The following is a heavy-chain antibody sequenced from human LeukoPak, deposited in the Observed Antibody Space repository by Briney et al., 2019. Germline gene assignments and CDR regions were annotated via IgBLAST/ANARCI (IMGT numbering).Heavy chain of an antibody. Sequence: SETLSLTCTVSGGSISSGGHSWSWIRQPPGKGLEWIGHIYYSGNTNYNPSLKSRVTISIDTSKNQFSLRLSSVTAADTAVYYCARGAAGYSYGWGQGTLVTVSS. V-gene: IGHV4-61*08. J-gene: IGHJ4*02. CDR1: GGSISSGGHS. D-gene: IGHD5-18*01. CDR2: IYYSGNT. CDR3: ARGAAGYSYG.